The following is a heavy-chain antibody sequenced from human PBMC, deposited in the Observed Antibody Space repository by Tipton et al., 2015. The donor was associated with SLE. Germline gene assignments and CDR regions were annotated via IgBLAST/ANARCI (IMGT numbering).Heavy chain of an antibody. CDR1: GGSLSNHY. CDR2: IYTSGNT. D-gene: IGHD4-11*01. V-gene: IGHV4-4*08. Sequence: TLSLTCTVSGGSLSNHYWSWIRQSPGKGLEWIGYIYTSGNTNYNPSLKSRVTMSVDTSKNHFSLKLISVTAADTAVYYCAREFLNPVTTVHYYFDLWGRGTLVTVSS. CDR3: AREFLNPVTTVHYYFDL. J-gene: IGHJ2*01.